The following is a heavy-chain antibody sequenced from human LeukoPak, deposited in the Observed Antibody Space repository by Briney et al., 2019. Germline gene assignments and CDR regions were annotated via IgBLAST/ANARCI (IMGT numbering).Heavy chain of an antibody. D-gene: IGHD3-22*01. CDR1: GGSISSGGYS. V-gene: IGHV4-30-2*01. Sequence: SETLSLTCAVSGGSISSGGYSWSWIRQPPGKGLEWIVYIYHSGSTNYNPSLKSRVTISVDTSKNQFSLKLSSVTAADTAVYYCARGLSDYDSSGYYYVGSYYFDYWGQGTLVTVSS. CDR3: ARGLSDYDSSGYYYVGSYYFDY. J-gene: IGHJ4*02. CDR2: IYHSGST.